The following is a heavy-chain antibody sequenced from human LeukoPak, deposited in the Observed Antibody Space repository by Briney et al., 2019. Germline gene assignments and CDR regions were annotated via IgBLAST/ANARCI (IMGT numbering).Heavy chain of an antibody. CDR3: ARPEEHGDYVHDAFDI. CDR2: IYPGDSDT. J-gene: IGHJ3*02. CDR1: GYRFTSSL. Sequence: GESLKISCKASGYRFTSSLIGWVRQMPAKGLEWMGIIYPGDSDTRYRPSFQGQVTISADKSISTAYLQWSSLKASDAAMYYCARPEEHGDYVHDAFDIWGQGTMVTVSS. V-gene: IGHV5-51*01. D-gene: IGHD4-17*01.